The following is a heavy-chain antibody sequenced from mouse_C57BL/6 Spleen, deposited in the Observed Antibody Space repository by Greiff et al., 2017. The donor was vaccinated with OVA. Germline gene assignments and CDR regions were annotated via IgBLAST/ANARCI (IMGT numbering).Heavy chain of an antibody. D-gene: IGHD2-5*01. V-gene: IGHV1-50*01. CDR3: ARGNYSNPSLFDY. CDR1: GYTFTSYW. J-gene: IGHJ2*01. CDR2: IDPSDGYT. Sequence: QVQLQQPGAELVKPGASVKLSCKASGYTFTSYWMQWVKQRPGQGLEWIGEIDPSDGYTNYNQKFKGKATLTADTSSSTAYVQLSSLTSEDSAVYYSARGNYSNPSLFDYWGQGTTLTVSS.